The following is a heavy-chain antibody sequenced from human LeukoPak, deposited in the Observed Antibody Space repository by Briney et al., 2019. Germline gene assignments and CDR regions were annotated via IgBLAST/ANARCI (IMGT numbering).Heavy chain of an antibody. J-gene: IGHJ4*02. CDR2: ISSSSSYI. D-gene: IGHD3-22*01. Sequence: GGSLRLSCAASGFTFSSYSMNWVRQAPGKGLEGVSSISSSSSYIYYADSVKGRFTISRDNAKNSLYLQMNSLRAEDTAVYYCARDSAYYYDSSGYHFDYWGQGTLVTVSS. V-gene: IGHV3-21*01. CDR3: ARDSAYYYDSSGYHFDY. CDR1: GFTFSSYS.